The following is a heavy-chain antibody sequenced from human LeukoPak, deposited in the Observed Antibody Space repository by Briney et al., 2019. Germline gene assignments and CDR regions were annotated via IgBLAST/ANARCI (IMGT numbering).Heavy chain of an antibody. CDR2: INPNSGGT. D-gene: IGHD4-17*01. Sequence: ASVKVSCKASGYTFTGYYMHWVRRAPGQGLEWMGWINPNSGGTNYAQKFQGRVTMTRDTSISTAYMELSRLRSDDTAVYYCARGPYDYGDYFPDYWGQGTLVTVSS. CDR3: ARGPYDYGDYFPDY. V-gene: IGHV1-2*02. J-gene: IGHJ4*02. CDR1: GYTFTGYY.